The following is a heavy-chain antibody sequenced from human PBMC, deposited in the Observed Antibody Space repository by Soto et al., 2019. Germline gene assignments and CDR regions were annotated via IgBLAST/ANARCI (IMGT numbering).Heavy chain of an antibody. Sequence: QVQLVESGGDLVKPGGSLRLSCAASGFIFGHYYMSWIRQAPGKGLEWISYITESDDTTSYADSVKGRFTISRDNAQNYRYLQMNSLRVEDTAVYYCARDRGIVSTGVGYYFDYWGQGTLVTVSS. V-gene: IGHV3-11*01. J-gene: IGHJ4*02. CDR1: GFIFGHYY. CDR3: ARDRGIVSTGVGYYFDY. CDR2: ITESDDTT. D-gene: IGHD5-12*01.